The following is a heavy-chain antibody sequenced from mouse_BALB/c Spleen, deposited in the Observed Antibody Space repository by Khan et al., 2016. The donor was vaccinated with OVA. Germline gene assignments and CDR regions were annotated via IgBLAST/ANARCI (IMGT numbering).Heavy chain of an antibody. Sequence: VQLQQSGAELVKPGASVKMSCKASGYTFTTYWMHWVKQRPGQGLEWIGYINPTSGYSDYNEKFKDRATLSADSSSSTASMQLSSLTSEASAVCYCTRERSNYWGQGTTLTVSS. CDR1: GYTFTTYW. CDR2: INPTSGYS. V-gene: IGHV1-7*01. CDR3: TRERSNY. J-gene: IGHJ2*01.